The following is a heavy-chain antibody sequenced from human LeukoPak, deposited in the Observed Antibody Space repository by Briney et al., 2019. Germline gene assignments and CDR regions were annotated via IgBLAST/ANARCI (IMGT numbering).Heavy chain of an antibody. CDR1: GFTFSHYA. CDR3: AKGSAAARPYYFDF. D-gene: IGHD6-6*01. Sequence: GGSLRLSCAASGFTFSHYAMSWVRQAPGKGLEWISAITDSGGDTYYAGSVKGRFTISRDNSKSTLDLQMNSLRAEDTAVYYCAKGSAAARPYYFDFWGQGTLVTVSS. J-gene: IGHJ4*02. CDR2: ITDSGGDT. V-gene: IGHV3-23*01.